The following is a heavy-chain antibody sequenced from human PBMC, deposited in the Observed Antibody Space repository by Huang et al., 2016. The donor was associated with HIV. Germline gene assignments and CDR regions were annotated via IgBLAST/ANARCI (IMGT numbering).Heavy chain of an antibody. Sequence: QVQLVQSGAELMQPGASVRISCKASGYTFSNFGLNWVRQAPGQGLEWMGWSNTNTGNPTYVQGFTGRFVFSLDTSVSTAYLKISSLKAGDTAIYYCARATSNWWLQIDFWGRGSLVTVSS. J-gene: IGHJ4*01. V-gene: IGHV7-4-1*02. CDR3: ARATSNWWLQIDF. CDR1: GYTFSNFG. D-gene: IGHD2-8*02. CDR2: SNTNTGNP.